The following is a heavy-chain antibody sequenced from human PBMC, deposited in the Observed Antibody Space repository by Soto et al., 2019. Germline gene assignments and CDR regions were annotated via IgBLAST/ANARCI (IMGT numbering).Heavy chain of an antibody. D-gene: IGHD1-1*01. CDR1: GFTFSTYE. CDR2: ISSGGSTI. J-gene: IGHJ4*02. V-gene: IGHV3-48*03. Sequence: PGGSLRLSGVGSGFTFSTYEMQWVRQAPGKGLEWVSYISSGGSTIFYGESVKGRFTVSRDNDRSSLYLQMNSLRVEDSGVYYCARIGTVLSPDDSWGQGTLVTVSS. CDR3: ARIGTVLSPDDS.